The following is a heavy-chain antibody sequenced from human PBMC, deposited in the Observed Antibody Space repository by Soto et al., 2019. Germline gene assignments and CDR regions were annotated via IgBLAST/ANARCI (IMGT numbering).Heavy chain of an antibody. CDR1: GGSISNGGYY. CDR3: ARVLRGYRNAIALNWFDP. J-gene: IGHJ5*02. D-gene: IGHD5-18*01. CDR2: IYYSGST. Sequence: QVQLQESGPGLVKPSQTLSLTCTVSGGSISNGGYYWSWIRQHPGKGLEWIGYIYYSGSTYYNPSLKSRVTISVDTSKNQFSLKLSSVTAADTAVYYCARVLRGYRNAIALNWFDPWGQGTLVTVSS. V-gene: IGHV4-31*03.